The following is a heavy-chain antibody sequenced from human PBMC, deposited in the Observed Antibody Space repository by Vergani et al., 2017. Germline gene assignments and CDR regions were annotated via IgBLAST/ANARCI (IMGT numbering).Heavy chain of an antibody. J-gene: IGHJ4*02. D-gene: IGHD3-9*01. CDR1: GYSFTSYW. CDR2: IYPGDSDT. CDR3: ARRNYDILTGYFFDY. Sequence: EVQLVQSGAEVKKPGESLKISCKGSGYSFTSYWIGWVRQMPGKGLEWMGIIYPGDSDTRYSPSCQGQVTIPADKSISTVSLQWSGLKASETAMYYCARRNYDILTGYFFDYWGQGTLVTVSS. V-gene: IGHV5-51*01.